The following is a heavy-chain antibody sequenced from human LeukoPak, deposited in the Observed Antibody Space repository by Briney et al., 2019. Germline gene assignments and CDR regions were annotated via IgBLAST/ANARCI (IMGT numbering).Heavy chain of an antibody. V-gene: IGHV4-34*01. CDR1: GGSFSGYY. CDR2: INHSGST. Sequence: TSETLSLTCAVYGGSFSGYYWSWIRQPPGKGLEWIGEINHSGSTNYNPSLKSRVTISVDTSKNQSSLKLSSVTAADTAVYYCARSPTYYPGDYWGQGTLVTVSS. CDR3: ARSPTYYPGDY. J-gene: IGHJ4*02. D-gene: IGHD3-10*01.